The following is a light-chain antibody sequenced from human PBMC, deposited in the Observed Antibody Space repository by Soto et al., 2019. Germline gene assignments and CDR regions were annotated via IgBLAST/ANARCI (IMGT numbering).Light chain of an antibody. J-gene: IGLJ3*02. CDR3: SSYTNTGTLVV. CDR2: EVA. V-gene: IGLV2-14*01. Sequence: QSALTQPASVSGSPGQSITISCSGSGSDIGTYNFVSWYQHHPGRAPKLTISEVANRPSGVSDRFSGSKSGSLASLTISGLQADDEAVYYCSSYTNTGTLVVFGVGTKVTVL. CDR1: GSDIGTYNF.